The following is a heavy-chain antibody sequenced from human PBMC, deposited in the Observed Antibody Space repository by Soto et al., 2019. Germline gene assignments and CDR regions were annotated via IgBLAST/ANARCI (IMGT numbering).Heavy chain of an antibody. CDR1: GGKCVGYA. J-gene: IGHJ4*02. CDR2: ISGSGGST. V-gene: IGHV3-23*01. CDR3: VKDISGGFSDFAY. Sequence: GPLRVPWRASGGKCVGYAGSWIRKDKGKGLEWVSAISGSGGSTYHADSVKGRFTVSRDNSKNTLYLQMNSLRAEDSALFYWVKDISGGFSDFAYWVKGTLDPGS. D-gene: IGHD2-15*01.